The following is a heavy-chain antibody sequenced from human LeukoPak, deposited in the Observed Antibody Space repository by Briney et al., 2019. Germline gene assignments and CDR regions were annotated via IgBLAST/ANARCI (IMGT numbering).Heavy chain of an antibody. CDR3: AREGAKGSGYNFDY. CDR2: INPNIGGT. V-gene: IGHV1-2*02. D-gene: IGHD5-24*01. J-gene: IGHJ4*02. Sequence: ASVKVSCRASGYTFTGYYIHWVRQAPGQGLGWMGWINPNIGGTNYSQKFQGRVTMTRDTSISTAYMELTRLRSDDTAIYYCAREGAKGSGYNFDYWGQGTLVTVSS. CDR1: GYTFTGYY.